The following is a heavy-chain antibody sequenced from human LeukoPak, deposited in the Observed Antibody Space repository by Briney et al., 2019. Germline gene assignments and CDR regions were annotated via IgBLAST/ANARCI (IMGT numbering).Heavy chain of an antibody. CDR2: FSSSGSTI. J-gene: IGHJ6*04. Sequence: GGSLRLSCVASGFTFSDYHMNWIRQAPGKGLEWVSYFSSSGSTIYYADSAKGRFTISRDNAKNSLYLQMNSLRAEDTAVYYCAELGITMIGGVWGKGTTVTISS. CDR1: GFTFSDYH. CDR3: AELGITMIGGV. V-gene: IGHV3-11*04. D-gene: IGHD3-10*02.